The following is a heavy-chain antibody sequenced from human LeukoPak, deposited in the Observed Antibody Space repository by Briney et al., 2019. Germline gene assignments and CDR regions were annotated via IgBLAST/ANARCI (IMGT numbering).Heavy chain of an antibody. CDR3: ARGPALYSGSYYPFDY. CDR2: INHSGST. J-gene: IGHJ4*02. CDR1: GGSFSCYY. Sequence: SETLSHTRAVYGGSFSCYYWSWIRQPPGKGLEWIGEINHSGSTNYNPSLKSRVTISVDTSKNQFSLKLSSVTAADTAVYYCARGPALYSGSYYPFDYWGQGTLVTVSS. D-gene: IGHD1-26*01. V-gene: IGHV4-34*01.